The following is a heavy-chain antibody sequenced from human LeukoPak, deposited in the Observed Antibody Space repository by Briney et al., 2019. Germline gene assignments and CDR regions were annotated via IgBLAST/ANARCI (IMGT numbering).Heavy chain of an antibody. CDR1: GESFSAYF. J-gene: IGHJ4*02. CDR3: ARGSSFDGYCSAGACDAGYYDS. Sequence: SETLSLTCAVYGESFSAYFWNWIRQAPGNPQEYIGEINHRGSSHYNPSLKTRVTLSVDTSKNQFSLKLTSVTAADTAVYFCARGSSFDGYCSAGACDAGYYDSWGQGTPVTVSS. CDR2: INHRGSS. D-gene: IGHD2-15*01. V-gene: IGHV4-34*01.